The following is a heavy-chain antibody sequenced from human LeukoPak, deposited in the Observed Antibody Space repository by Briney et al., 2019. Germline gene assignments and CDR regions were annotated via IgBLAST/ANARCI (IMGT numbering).Heavy chain of an antibody. CDR1: GFTFSSYA. CDR3: ARATHIAAAGRLPYYGMDV. V-gene: IGHV3-23*01. J-gene: IGHJ6*02. Sequence: GGSLRLSCAASGFTFSSYAMGWVRQAPGKGLEWVSAISGSGGSTYYADSVKGRFTISRDNSKNTLYLQMNSLRAEDTAVYYCARATHIAAAGRLPYYGMDVWGQGTTVTVSS. CDR2: ISGSGGST. D-gene: IGHD6-13*01.